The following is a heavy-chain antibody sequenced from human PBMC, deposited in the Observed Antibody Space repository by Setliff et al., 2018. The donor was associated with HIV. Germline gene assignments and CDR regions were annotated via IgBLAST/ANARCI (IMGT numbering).Heavy chain of an antibody. CDR3: ARGPPALTGDLASAFDI. D-gene: IGHD7-27*01. CDR1: EFTFSSYG. CDR2: IRYDGSNK. Sequence: HPGGSLRLSCAPSEFTFSSYGMHWVRQAPGKGLEWVSFIRYDGSNKYYADSVKGRFTISRDNSKNTLYLQMNSLRAEDTAVYYCARGPPALTGDLASAFDIWGQGTMVTVSS. J-gene: IGHJ3*02. V-gene: IGHV3-30*02.